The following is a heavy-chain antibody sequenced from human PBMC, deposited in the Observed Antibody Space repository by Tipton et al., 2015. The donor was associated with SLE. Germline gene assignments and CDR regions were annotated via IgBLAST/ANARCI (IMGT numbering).Heavy chain of an antibody. D-gene: IGHD3-22*01. CDR1: GGSFSGYY. CDR3: ARDRDYYDSSGPAAYFQH. CDR2: ISSSGSTI. V-gene: IGHV3-11*01. Sequence: SLRLSCAVYGGSFSGYYWSWIRQPPGKGLEWVSYISSSGSTIYYADSVKGRFTISRDNAKNSLYLQMNSLRAEDTAVYYCARDRDYYDSSGPAAYFQHWGQGTLVTVSS. J-gene: IGHJ1*01.